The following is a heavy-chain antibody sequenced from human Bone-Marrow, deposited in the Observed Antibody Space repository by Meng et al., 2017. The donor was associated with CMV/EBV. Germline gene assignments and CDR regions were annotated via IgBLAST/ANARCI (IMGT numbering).Heavy chain of an antibody. V-gene: IGHV3-30*04. CDR3: ARDAPRNPLYYYGMDV. CDR1: GFTFSSYA. J-gene: IGHJ6*02. Sequence: GGSLRLSCAASGFTFSSYAMYWVRQAPGKGLEWVAVISYDGSNKYYADSVKGRFTISRDNAKNSLYLQMNSLRAEDTAVYYCARDAPRNPLYYYGMDVWGQGTTVTVSS. CDR2: ISYDGSNK.